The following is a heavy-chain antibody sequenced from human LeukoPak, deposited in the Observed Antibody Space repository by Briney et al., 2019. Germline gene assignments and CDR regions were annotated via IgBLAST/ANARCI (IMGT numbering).Heavy chain of an antibody. CDR1: GFTFSDYN. CDR2: ITNGGSTI. CDR3: ARSIGLTGGGVDV. V-gene: IGHV3-11*01. J-gene: IGHJ6*02. D-gene: IGHD3-9*01. Sequence: GGSLRLSCAASGFTFSDYNMNWVRQAPGKGLEWVSYITNGGSTIHHADSVKGRFTIPRDNAKKTLYLNMISLRAEDTAVYYCARSIGLTGGGVDVCCQGTTVTVSS.